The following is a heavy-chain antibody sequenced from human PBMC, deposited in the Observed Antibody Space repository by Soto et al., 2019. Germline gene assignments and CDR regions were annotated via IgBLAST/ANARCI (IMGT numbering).Heavy chain of an antibody. J-gene: IGHJ6*02. Sequence: GGSLRLSCAASGFTVSSNYMSWVRQAPGKGLEWVSVIYSGGSTYYADSEKGRFTISRDNSKNTLYLQMNSLRAEDTAVYYCASRRDYDFWSGYETLYYGMDVWGQGTTVTVSS. CDR2: IYSGGST. D-gene: IGHD3-3*01. V-gene: IGHV3-53*01. CDR3: ASRRDYDFWSGYETLYYGMDV. CDR1: GFTVSSNY.